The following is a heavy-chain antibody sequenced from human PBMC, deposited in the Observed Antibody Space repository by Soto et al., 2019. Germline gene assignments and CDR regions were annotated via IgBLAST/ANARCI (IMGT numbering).Heavy chain of an antibody. CDR2: INWNGGSI. Sequence: SGGSLRLSCAVSGITFKEYGMSWVRQTPGKGLQWVAGINWNGGSIGYADSVKGRFTISRDNAKKSLYLQMSSLRAEDTALYYCTTVELAPSKRAQPYWGQGTLVTVSS. D-gene: IGHD1-26*01. CDR1: GITFKEYG. J-gene: IGHJ4*02. V-gene: IGHV3-20*04. CDR3: TTVELAPSKRAQPY.